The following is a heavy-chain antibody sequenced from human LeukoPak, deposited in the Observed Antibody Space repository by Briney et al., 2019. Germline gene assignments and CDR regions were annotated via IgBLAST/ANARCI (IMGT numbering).Heavy chain of an antibody. D-gene: IGHD3-22*01. J-gene: IGHJ4*02. CDR3: AEYYYDSSGYYYFDY. CDR2: INHSGST. Sequence: SETLSLTCAVYGGSFSGYYWSWIRQPPGKGLEWIGEINHSGSTNYNPSLKSRVTISVDTSKNQFSLKLSSVTAADTAVYYCAEYYYDSSGYYYFDYWGQGTLVTVSS. CDR1: GGSFSGYY. V-gene: IGHV4-34*01.